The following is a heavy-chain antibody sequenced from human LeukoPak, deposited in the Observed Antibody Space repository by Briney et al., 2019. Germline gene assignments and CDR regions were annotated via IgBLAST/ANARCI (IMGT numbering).Heavy chain of an antibody. J-gene: IGHJ4*02. CDR3: ATKVPGTSHFSS. D-gene: IGHD6-19*01. V-gene: IGHV3-48*03. Sequence: QTGGSLRLSCSASEFTFSRYAMNWVRQAPGKGLELIAYVSGSGSEIHYGDSVKSRFTISRDNAKSSVYLQMDSLRAEDMALYYCATKVPGTSHFSSWGQGTLVTVSS. CDR1: EFTFSRYA. CDR2: VSGSGSEI.